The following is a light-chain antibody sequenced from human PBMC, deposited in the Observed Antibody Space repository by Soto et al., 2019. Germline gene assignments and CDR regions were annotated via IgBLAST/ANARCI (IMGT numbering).Light chain of an antibody. J-gene: IGLJ3*02. Sequence: QSALTQPPSVSGSPGQRVTISCTGSTSNIGAGYAVHWYQQLPGTAPKLLIYGNNNRPSGVPDRFSGSKSGTSASLAITGLQAEDEADYYCQSYDNSLTGSWVFGGGTKLTVL. CDR2: GNN. V-gene: IGLV1-40*01. CDR3: QSYDNSLTGSWV. CDR1: TSNIGAGYA.